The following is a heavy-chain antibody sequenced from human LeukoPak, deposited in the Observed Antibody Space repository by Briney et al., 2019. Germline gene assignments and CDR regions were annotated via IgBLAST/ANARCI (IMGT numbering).Heavy chain of an antibody. CDR1: EFTFSSYS. CDR3: ARREYYDFWSGPLFDY. Sequence: GGSLRLSCAASEFTFSSYSMSWVRQAPGKGLERVANIKQDGSEKYYVDSVKGRFTISRDNAKNSLYLQMNSLRAEDTAVYYCARREYYDFWSGPLFDYWGQGTLVTVSS. D-gene: IGHD3-3*01. V-gene: IGHV3-7*01. J-gene: IGHJ4*02. CDR2: IKQDGSEK.